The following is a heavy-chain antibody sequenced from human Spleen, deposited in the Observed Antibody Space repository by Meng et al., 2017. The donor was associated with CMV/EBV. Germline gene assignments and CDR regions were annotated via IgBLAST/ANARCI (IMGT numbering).Heavy chain of an antibody. CDR3: AKSSSRPIGGKHYYYYGMDV. CDR2: ISSSSSYI. CDR1: GFTFNTYS. J-gene: IGHJ6*02. V-gene: IGHV3-21*04. D-gene: IGHD6-6*01. Sequence: GESLKISCAASGFTFNTYSMNWVRQAPGKGLEWVSSISSSSSYIYYADSVKGRFTISRDNAKNSLYLQMNRLRAEDTAVYYCAKSSSRPIGGKHYYYYGMDVWGQGTTVTVSS.